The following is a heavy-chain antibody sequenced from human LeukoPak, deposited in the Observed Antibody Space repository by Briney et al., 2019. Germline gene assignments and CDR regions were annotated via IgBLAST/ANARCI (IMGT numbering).Heavy chain of an antibody. J-gene: IGHJ1*01. CDR3: ARDQYYYDSSGYYREYFQH. D-gene: IGHD3-22*01. V-gene: IGHV3-20*04. CDR2: INWNGGST. Sequence: RPGGSLRLSCAASGFPFDDYGMSWVRQAPGKGLEWVSGINWNGGSTGYADSVKGQFTISRDNAKNSLYLQMNSLRAEDTALYYCARDQYYYDSSGYYREYFQHWGQGTLVTVSS. CDR1: GFPFDDYG.